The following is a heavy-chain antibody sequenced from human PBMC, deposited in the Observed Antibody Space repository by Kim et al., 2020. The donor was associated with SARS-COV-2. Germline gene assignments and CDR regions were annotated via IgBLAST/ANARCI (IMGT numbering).Heavy chain of an antibody. Sequence: ASVKVSCKASGYTFTGYYMHWVRQAPGQGLEWMGRINPNSGGTNYAQKFQGRVTMTRDTSISTAYMELSRLRSDDTAVYYCARGSHYYGSGSYYTNFDYWGQGTLVTVSS. D-gene: IGHD3-10*01. CDR1: GYTFTGYY. V-gene: IGHV1-2*06. CDR3: ARGSHYYGSGSYYTNFDY. J-gene: IGHJ4*02. CDR2: INPNSGGT.